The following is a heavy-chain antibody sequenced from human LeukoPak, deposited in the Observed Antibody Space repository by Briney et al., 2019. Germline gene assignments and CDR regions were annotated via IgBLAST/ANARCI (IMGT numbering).Heavy chain of an antibody. D-gene: IGHD3-22*01. V-gene: IGHV3-9*01. Sequence: GGSLRLSCAASGFTFDDYAMHWVRQAPGKCLEWVSGISWNSGSIGYADSVKGRFTISRDNAKNTLHLQMNRLRAEDTAVYYCVRDWGYDSSGYWQKYFDSWGQGTLVTVSS. CDR3: VRDWGYDSSGYWQKYFDS. J-gene: IGHJ4*02. CDR2: ISWNSGSI. CDR1: GFTFDDYA.